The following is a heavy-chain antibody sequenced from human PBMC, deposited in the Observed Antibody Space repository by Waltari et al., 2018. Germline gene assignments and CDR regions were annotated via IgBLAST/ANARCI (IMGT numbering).Heavy chain of an antibody. V-gene: IGHV3-7*01. J-gene: IGHJ3*02. CDR1: GFTFSSSW. Sequence: EVQLVESGGGLVQPGGSLRLSCAASGFTFSSSWLSWVRQAPGKGLEWVANIKQDGSEKYYVDSVKGRFTISRDNAKNSLYLQMNSLRAEDTAVYYCARMPQYYYDSSGSKGRRGAFDIWGQGTMVTVSS. D-gene: IGHD3-22*01. CDR2: IKQDGSEK. CDR3: ARMPQYYYDSSGSKGRRGAFDI.